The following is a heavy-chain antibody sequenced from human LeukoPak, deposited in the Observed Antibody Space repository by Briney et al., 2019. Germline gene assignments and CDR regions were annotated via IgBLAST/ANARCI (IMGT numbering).Heavy chain of an antibody. Sequence: GGSLRLSCAASGFTYNTYSMTWVRQAPGKELEWLSYISSSSDAIWYADSVKGRFTVSRDNAKNSLYLHMNSLRDEDTAVYYCARENWFKFDYWGQGSLVTVSS. J-gene: IGHJ4*02. CDR1: GFTYNTYS. V-gene: IGHV3-48*02. CDR2: ISSSSDAI. D-gene: IGHD3-10*01. CDR3: ARENWFKFDY.